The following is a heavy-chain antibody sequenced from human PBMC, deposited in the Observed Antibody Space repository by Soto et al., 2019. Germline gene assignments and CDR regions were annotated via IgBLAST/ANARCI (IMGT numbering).Heavy chain of an antibody. V-gene: IGHV3-11*01. J-gene: IGHJ4*02. Sequence: QVQLAESGGGLVKSGGSLTLSCSTSGFFFTDYFMSWIRQAPGKGLEWVSYISPSGDVTHYADSVKGRFTISRDNTKNSLFLKMSALRDDHRAVYYGARHLGRRVGPARHWGQGTRVPVPS. CDR3: ARHLGRRVGPARH. D-gene: IGHD1-26*01. CDR2: ISPSGDVT. CDR1: GFFFTDYF.